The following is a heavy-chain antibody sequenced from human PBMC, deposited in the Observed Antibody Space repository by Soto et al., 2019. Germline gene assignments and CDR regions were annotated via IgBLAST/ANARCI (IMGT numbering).Heavy chain of an antibody. CDR3: SRVRSAAGTGWFDP. J-gene: IGHJ5*02. V-gene: IGHV1-8*01. CDR1: GYTFTSYD. CDR2: MNPNSGNT. Sequence: QVQLVQSGAEVKKPGASVKVSCKASGYTFTSYDINWVRQATGQGLEWMGWMNPNSGNTGYAQKFQGRVTMTRNTSTSTAYMELSSLRSEDTAVYYCSRVRSAAGTGWFDPWGQGTLVTVSS. D-gene: IGHD6-13*01.